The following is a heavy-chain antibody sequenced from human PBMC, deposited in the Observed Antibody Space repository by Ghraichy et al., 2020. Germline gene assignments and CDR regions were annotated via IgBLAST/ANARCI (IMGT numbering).Heavy chain of an antibody. CDR3: ARGYCSSTSCYTRGNWFDP. CDR1: GFTFSSYW. CDR2: INSDGSST. Sequence: GESLNISCAASGFTFSSYWMHWVRQAPGKGLVWVSRINSDGSSTSYADSVKGRFTISRDNAKNTLYLQMNSLRAEDTAVYYCARGYCSSTSCYTRGNWFDPWGQGTLVTVSS. V-gene: IGHV3-74*01. J-gene: IGHJ5*02. D-gene: IGHD2-2*02.